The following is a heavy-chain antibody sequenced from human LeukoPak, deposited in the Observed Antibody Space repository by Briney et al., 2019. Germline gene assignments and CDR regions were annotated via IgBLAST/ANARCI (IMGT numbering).Heavy chain of an antibody. V-gene: IGHV3-21*01. J-gene: IGHJ3*02. CDR2: ISSSSSYI. CDR1: GFTFSSYS. CDR3: ARDPGISSGWYDAFDI. Sequence: GGSLRLSCAASGFTFSSYSMNWVRQAPGKGPEWVSSISSSSSYIYYADPVKGRFTISRDNAKNSLYLQMNSLRAEDTDVYYCARDPGISSGWYDAFDIWGQGTMVTVSS. D-gene: IGHD6-19*01.